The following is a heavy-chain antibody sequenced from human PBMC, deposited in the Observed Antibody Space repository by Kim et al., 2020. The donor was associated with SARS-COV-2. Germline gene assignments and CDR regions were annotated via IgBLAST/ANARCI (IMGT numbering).Heavy chain of an antibody. V-gene: IGHV3-7*01. CDR2: QDGSQI. J-gene: IGHJ4*02. Sequence: QDGSQIYYVDSVKGRFTISTDNDKNSLYLQMNSRRAEDTAVYYCSRSEDYWGQGTLVTVSS. CDR3: SRSEDY.